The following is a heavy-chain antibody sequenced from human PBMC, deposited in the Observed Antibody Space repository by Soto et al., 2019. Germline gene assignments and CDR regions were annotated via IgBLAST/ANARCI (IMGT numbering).Heavy chain of an antibody. CDR2: ISLYSDGT. Sequence: ASVKVSCKTSGYTFSNFGITWVRQAPGQPLEWLGWISLYSDGTNYAQKFQGRVSMTTDTSTTTAYMELRSLRSDDTAVYYCARVVPGAEAWFGPWGQGXLVTVYS. CDR1: GYTFSNFG. V-gene: IGHV1-18*01. CDR3: ARVVPGAEAWFGP. D-gene: IGHD2-2*01. J-gene: IGHJ5*02.